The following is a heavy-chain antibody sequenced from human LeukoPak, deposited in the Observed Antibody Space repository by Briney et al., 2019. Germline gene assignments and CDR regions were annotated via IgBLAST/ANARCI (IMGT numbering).Heavy chain of an antibody. J-gene: IGHJ4*02. CDR3: AKDFSWGRAGSDPYSFDY. CDR1: GFTFDNYA. CDR2: ISWNSGSI. Sequence: PGGSLRLSCAASGFTFDNYAMHWVRQAPGKGLEWVSGISWNSGSIGYADSVKGRFTISRDNAKNSLYLQMTSLRAEDTPFYYCAKDFSWGRAGSDPYSFDYRGQGTLVTVSS. V-gene: IGHV3-9*01. D-gene: IGHD6-19*01.